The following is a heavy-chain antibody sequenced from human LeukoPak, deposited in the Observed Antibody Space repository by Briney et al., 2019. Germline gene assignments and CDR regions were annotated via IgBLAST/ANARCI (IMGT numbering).Heavy chain of an antibody. CDR1: GYTFSSFS. D-gene: IGHD3-22*01. Sequence: GGTLRLSCAASGYTFSSFSINWVRQAPGKGLEWVSSISVSSNYIYYADSVRGRFSISRDDARDSLYLQMNSLRAEDTAVYYCVRLRRNSDTSGYYYYYDLWGQGTLVTVSS. J-gene: IGHJ4*02. CDR2: ISVSSNYI. V-gene: IGHV3-21*01. CDR3: VRLRRNSDTSGYYYYYDL.